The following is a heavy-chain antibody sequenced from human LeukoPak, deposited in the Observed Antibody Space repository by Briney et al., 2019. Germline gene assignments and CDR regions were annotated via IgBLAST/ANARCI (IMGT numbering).Heavy chain of an antibody. Sequence: SETLSLTCTVSGGSISSYYWSWIRQPPGKGLEWIGYIYYSGSTNYNPSLKSRVTISVDTSKNQFSLKLSSVTAADTAVYYCARERGSYDYVWGSYHDNWFDPWGQGTLVTVSS. CDR2: IYYSGST. CDR1: GGSISSYY. V-gene: IGHV4-59*12. J-gene: IGHJ5*02. D-gene: IGHD3-16*02. CDR3: ARERGSYDYVWGSYHDNWFDP.